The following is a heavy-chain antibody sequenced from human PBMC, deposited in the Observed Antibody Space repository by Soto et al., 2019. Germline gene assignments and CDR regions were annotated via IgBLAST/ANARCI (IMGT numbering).Heavy chain of an antibody. CDR1: GGTSTRYA. CDR3: NRGSEYDFWSGYL. V-gene: IGHV1-69*06. Sequence: QERLVQSWAEVRKPGSSVKVSCKVTGGTSTRYAINWVRQAPGQGLEWMGVIVPMFGTSKYAQKLQGRVTITADTSTNIAYMELRSLRSEDTAVYYCNRGSEYDFWSGYLWGQGTLVSVSS. CDR2: IVPMFGTS. D-gene: IGHD3-3*01. J-gene: IGHJ4*02.